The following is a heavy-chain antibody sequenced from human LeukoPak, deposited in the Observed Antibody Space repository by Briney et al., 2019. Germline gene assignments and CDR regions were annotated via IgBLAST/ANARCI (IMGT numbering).Heavy chain of an antibody. V-gene: IGHV4-59*01. J-gene: IGHJ4*02. Sequence: SSETLSLTCTVSGGSISSYYWSWIRQPPGKGLEWIGYIYYSGSTNYNPSLKSRVTISVDTSKNQFSLKLSSVTAADTAVYYCARNYGSGSWAFDYWGQGTLVTVSS. CDR2: IYYSGST. D-gene: IGHD3-10*01. CDR1: GGSISSYY. CDR3: ARNYGSGSWAFDY.